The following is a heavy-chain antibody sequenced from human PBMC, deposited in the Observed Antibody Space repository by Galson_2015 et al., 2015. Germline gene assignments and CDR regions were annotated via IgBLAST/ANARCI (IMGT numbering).Heavy chain of an antibody. D-gene: IGHD2-21*02. CDR3: ARGPPPAFCGGDCSWYFDL. Sequence: SLRLSCAASGFIFSTYGMHWVRQAPGKGLEWVAVIWYDGRNKYYADSVKGRFTISRDNSKSTLHLQMNSLRADDTAVYYCARGPPPAFCGGDCSWYFDLWGRGTLVTVSS. CDR1: GFIFSTYG. CDR2: IWYDGRNK. V-gene: IGHV3-33*01. J-gene: IGHJ2*01.